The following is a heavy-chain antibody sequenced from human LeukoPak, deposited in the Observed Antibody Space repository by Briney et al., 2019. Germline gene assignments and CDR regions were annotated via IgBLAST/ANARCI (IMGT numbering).Heavy chain of an antibody. CDR3: ARPRANVEMAKIPFDY. CDR1: GFTLSSYS. Sequence: GGSLRLSCAVSGFTLSSYSMNWVRQAPGKGLEWVSSISSSSSYIYYTDSVKGRFTISRDNARNSLYLQMNSLRAEDTAVYYCARPRANVEMAKIPFDYWGQGPLVTVSS. D-gene: IGHD5-24*01. V-gene: IGHV3-21*01. J-gene: IGHJ4*02. CDR2: ISSSSSYI.